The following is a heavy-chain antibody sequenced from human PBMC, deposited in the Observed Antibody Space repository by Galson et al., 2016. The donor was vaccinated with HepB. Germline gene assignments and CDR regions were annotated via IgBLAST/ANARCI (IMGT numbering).Heavy chain of an antibody. D-gene: IGHD2/OR15-2a*01. CDR3: GRLSRTLPDY. V-gene: IGHV3-48*04. J-gene: IGHJ4*02. Sequence: SLRLSCAASAFSFSSFGMNWVRQAPGKGLEWVSYISSRSGTIYYADSVKGRFTISRDNAKNALYLQMNSLRADDTAVYYCGRLSRTLPDYWGQGTLVTVSS. CDR2: ISSRSGTI. CDR1: AFSFSSFG.